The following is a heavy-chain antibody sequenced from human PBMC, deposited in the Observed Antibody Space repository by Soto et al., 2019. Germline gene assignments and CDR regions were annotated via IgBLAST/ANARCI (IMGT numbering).Heavy chain of an antibody. CDR2: IYYSGST. D-gene: IGHD3-3*02. Sequence: SETLSLTCTVSGGSISSSSYYWGWIRQPPGKGLEWIGSIYYSGSTYYNPSLKGRVTISVDTPKNQFSLKLSSVTAADTAVYYCASPKIAFYNWFDPWGQGTLVTVAS. V-gene: IGHV4-39*01. CDR1: GGSISSSSYY. J-gene: IGHJ5*02. CDR3: ASPKIAFYNWFDP.